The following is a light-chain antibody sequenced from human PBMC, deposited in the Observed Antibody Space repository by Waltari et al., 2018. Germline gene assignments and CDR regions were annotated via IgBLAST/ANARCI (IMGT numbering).Light chain of an antibody. CDR2: AAF. CDR1: QSINSY. J-gene: IGKJ1*01. V-gene: IGKV1-39*01. Sequence: DIQMTQSPSSLSASVGDKVTITCRARQSINSYLSWYQQKPGKAPKLLIYAAFTLQSGVPSRFSGSGSGTDFTLTISSLQPEDFATYYCQQSYSTPWTFGQGTRVEIK. CDR3: QQSYSTPWT.